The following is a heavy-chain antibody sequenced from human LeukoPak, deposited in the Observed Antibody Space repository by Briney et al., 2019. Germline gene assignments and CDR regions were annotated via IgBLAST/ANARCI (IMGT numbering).Heavy chain of an antibody. J-gene: IGHJ5*02. CDR3: TTDLGGYYTGGSCYTGLYNCFDP. CDR2: IRSKSYGDTT. D-gene: IGHD2-15*01. CDR1: GFSFSTAW. V-gene: IGHV3-15*01. Sequence: SGGSLRLSCAASGFSFSTAWMSWVRQAPGKGLEWVGRIRSKSYGDTTEYAAPVKGRFTISRDDSENTLYLQMSSLKIEDTAVYYCTTDLGGYYTGGSCYTGLYNCFDPWGQGTLVTVSS.